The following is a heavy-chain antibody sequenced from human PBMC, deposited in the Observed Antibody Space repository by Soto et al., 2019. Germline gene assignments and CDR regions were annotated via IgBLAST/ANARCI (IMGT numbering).Heavy chain of an antibody. CDR1: GYTFTSYY. V-gene: IGHV1-46*03. Sequence: ASVKVSCKASGYTFTSYYMHWVRQAPGQGLEWMGIINPSGGSTSYAQKFQGRVTMTRDTSTSTVYMELSSLRSEDTAVYYCARAVPSPRAGEYSYYSMDVWGKGTTVTVSS. CDR3: ARAVPSPRAGEYSYYSMDV. J-gene: IGHJ6*03. D-gene: IGHD3-10*01. CDR2: INPSGGST.